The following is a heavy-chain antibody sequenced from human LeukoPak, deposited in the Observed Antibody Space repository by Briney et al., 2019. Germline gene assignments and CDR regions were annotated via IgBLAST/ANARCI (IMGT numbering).Heavy chain of an antibody. V-gene: IGHV3-23*01. CDR1: GFTFSSYA. Sequence: PGGSLRLSCAASGFTFSSYAMSWVRQAPGKGLEWVSAISGSGGSTYYADSVKGRFTISRDNSKNTLYLQMNSPRAEDTAVYYCAKLPHHSYYYYYGMDVWGQGTTVTVSS. CDR3: AKLPHHSYYYYYGMDV. J-gene: IGHJ6*02. CDR2: ISGSGGST.